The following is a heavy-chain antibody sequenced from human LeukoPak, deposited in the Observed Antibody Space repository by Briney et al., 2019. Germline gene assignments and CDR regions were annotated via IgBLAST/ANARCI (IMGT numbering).Heavy chain of an antibody. CDR3: ARKYCSTTSCLFDN. J-gene: IGHJ4*02. D-gene: IGHD2-2*01. Sequence: GSLRLSCAASGFTFSSYEMNWVRQAPGKGLQWVSDISSSGTTIYYADSVKGRFTISRDNAKNSLYLQMNSLRAEDTAVYYCARKYCSTTSCLFDNWGQGTLVTVSS. CDR1: GFTFSSYE. CDR2: ISSSGTTI. V-gene: IGHV3-48*03.